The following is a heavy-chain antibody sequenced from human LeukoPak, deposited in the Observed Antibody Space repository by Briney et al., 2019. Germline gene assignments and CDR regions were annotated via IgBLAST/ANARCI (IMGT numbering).Heavy chain of an antibody. V-gene: IGHV3-21*01. CDR1: GFIFSSYS. CDR3: ARVANAAARGKNWFDP. CDR2: ISSSSGFI. Sequence: GGSLRLSCAASGFIFSSYSMNGVRQAPGKGLEWVSSISSSSGFIYYADSIKGRFTISRDNAKNSLYLQMNSLRAEDMAMYYCARVANAAARGKNWFDPWGQGTLVTVSS. J-gene: IGHJ5*02. D-gene: IGHD6-13*01.